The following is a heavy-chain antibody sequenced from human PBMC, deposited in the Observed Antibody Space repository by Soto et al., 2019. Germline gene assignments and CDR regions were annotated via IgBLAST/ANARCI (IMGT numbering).Heavy chain of an antibody. CDR1: GGSISSYY. D-gene: IGHD6-13*01. J-gene: IGHJ4*02. V-gene: IGHV4-59*01. CDR2: IHYSGST. Sequence: SETLSLTCTVSGGSISSYYWSWIRQPPGKGLEWIGYIHYSGSTNYNPSLKSRVTISVDTSKNQFSLKLSSVTAADTAVYYCARDKAAGTGFDYWGQGTLVTVSS. CDR3: ARDKAAGTGFDY.